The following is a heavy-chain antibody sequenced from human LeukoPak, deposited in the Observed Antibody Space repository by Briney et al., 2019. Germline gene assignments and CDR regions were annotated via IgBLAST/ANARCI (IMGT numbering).Heavy chain of an antibody. CDR3: AKDALAAAGTGYFDY. V-gene: IGHV3-23*01. J-gene: IGHJ4*02. D-gene: IGHD6-13*01. Sequence: GGSLRLSCAASGFSFSAYGMNWVRQAPGKGLEWVSAISGSGGSTYYADSVKGRFTISRDNSKNTLYLQMNSLRAEDTAVYYCAKDALAAAGTGYFDYWGQGTLVTVSS. CDR1: GFSFSAYG. CDR2: ISGSGGST.